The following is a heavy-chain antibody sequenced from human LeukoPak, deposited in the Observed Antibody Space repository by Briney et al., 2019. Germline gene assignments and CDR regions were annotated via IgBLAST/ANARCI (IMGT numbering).Heavy chain of an antibody. Sequence: GGSLRLSCAASGFTFSSYAMSWVRQAPGKGLEWVSAISGSGGSTYYADSVKGRFTISRDNSKNTLYLQMNSLRAEDTAVYYCAKDMSDILTGSYGMDVWGQGTTVTVSS. J-gene: IGHJ6*02. CDR3: AKDMSDILTGSYGMDV. CDR1: GFTFSSYA. CDR2: ISGSGGST. V-gene: IGHV3-23*01. D-gene: IGHD3-9*01.